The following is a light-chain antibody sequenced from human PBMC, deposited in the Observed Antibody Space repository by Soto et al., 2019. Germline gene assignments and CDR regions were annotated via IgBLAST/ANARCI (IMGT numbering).Light chain of an antibody. CDR3: MQCSHWPRT. V-gene: IGKV2-30*01. CDR1: QSLVNSDGNTY. Sequence: EVVMTQSPLSLPVTLGQPASISCRSSQSLVNSDGNTYLNWFHQRPGQSPRRLIYKVSNRDSGVPDRFSGSGSGADFTLRISRVEAEDVGVYYCMQCSHWPRTFGRGTRVEIK. J-gene: IGKJ1*01. CDR2: KVS.